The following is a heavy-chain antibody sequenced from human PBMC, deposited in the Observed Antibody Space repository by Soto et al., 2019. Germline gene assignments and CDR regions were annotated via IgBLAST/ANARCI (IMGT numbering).Heavy chain of an antibody. CDR2: IYWDDDK. Sequence: QITLKESGPTLVKPTQTLTLTCTFSGFSLSTRGVGVGWIRQPPGKALEWLAVIYWDDDKRYSPSLQSRLTIXKDXSKNQVVLTMTNMDPVDTATYYCARKNYGDYPTDYWGQGTLVTVSS. V-gene: IGHV2-5*02. CDR1: GFSLSTRGVG. CDR3: ARKNYGDYPTDY. J-gene: IGHJ4*02. D-gene: IGHD4-17*01.